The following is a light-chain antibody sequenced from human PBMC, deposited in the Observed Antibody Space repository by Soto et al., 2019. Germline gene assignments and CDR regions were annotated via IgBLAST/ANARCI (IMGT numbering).Light chain of an antibody. CDR1: QSVSSSY. CDR3: QQFT. V-gene: IGKV3-20*01. J-gene: IGKJ3*01. CDR2: GAS. Sequence: EIVLTQSPGPLSLTPGERATLSCRASQSVSSSYLAWYQQKPGQAPRLLIYGASSRATGIPDRFSGSGSGTDFTLTISRLEPEDFAVYYCQQFTFGPGTKVDIK.